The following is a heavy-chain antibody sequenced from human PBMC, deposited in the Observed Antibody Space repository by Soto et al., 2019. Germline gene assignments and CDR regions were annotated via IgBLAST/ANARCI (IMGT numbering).Heavy chain of an antibody. CDR3: AKGGGYCTNGVCYKAFDI. CDR2: ISWISGSI. CDR1: GFTFDDYA. V-gene: IGHV3-9*01. Sequence: EVQLVESGGGLVQPGRSLRLSCAASGFTFDDYAMHWVRQAPGKGLEWVSGISWISGSIGYADSVKGRFTISRDNAKNSLYLQMNSLRAEDTALYYCAKGGGYCTNGVCYKAFDIWGQGTMVTVSS. D-gene: IGHD2-8*01. J-gene: IGHJ3*02.